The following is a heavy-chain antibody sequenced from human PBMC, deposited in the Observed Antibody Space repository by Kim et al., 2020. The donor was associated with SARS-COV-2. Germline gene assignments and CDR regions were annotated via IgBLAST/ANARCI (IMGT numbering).Heavy chain of an antibody. V-gene: IGHV3-15*01. J-gene: IGHJ4*02. CDR1: GFTFSNAW. Sequence: GGSLRLSCAASGFTFSNAWMSWVRQAPGKGLEWVGCIKSKTDGGTTDYAAPVKGIFTISRDDSKNTLYLQMNSLKSEDTAVYYCTTDRSSTYFDILTGYFSQYYFDYWGQGTLVTVSS. D-gene: IGHD3-9*01. CDR2: IKSKTDGGTT. CDR3: TTDRSSTYFDILTGYFSQYYFDY.